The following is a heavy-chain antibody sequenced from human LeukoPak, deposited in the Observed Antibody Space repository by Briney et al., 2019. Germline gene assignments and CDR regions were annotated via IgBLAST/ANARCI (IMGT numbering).Heavy chain of an antibody. CDR1: CGSISSSRYH. Sequence: SETLSLTRTVSCGSISSSRYHWVWMRHPPDKGLEGMGSIYYSGRIYYNPPLKSRVTISVDTSKNEFPLDLSSVTAAHAPVYYCARGRLRWGIAAAGHFDYWGQGTLVTVSS. CDR2: IYYSGRI. D-gene: IGHD6-13*01. V-gene: IGHV4-39*06. J-gene: IGHJ4*02. CDR3: ARGRLRWGIAAAGHFDY.